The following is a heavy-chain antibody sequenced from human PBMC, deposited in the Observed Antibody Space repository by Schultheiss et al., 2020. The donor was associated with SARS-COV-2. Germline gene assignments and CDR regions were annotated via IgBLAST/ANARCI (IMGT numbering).Heavy chain of an antibody. J-gene: IGHJ6*03. Sequence: ASVKVSCKASGYTFTSYYMHWVRQAPGQGLEWMGIINPSGGSTSYAQKFQGRVTMTRDTSTSTVYMELSSLRSEDTAVYYCARVGGGCSSTSCDSHYYYYYMDVWGKGTTVTVSS. CDR1: GYTFTSYY. D-gene: IGHD2-2*01. CDR2: INPSGGST. CDR3: ARVGGGCSSTSCDSHYYYYYMDV. V-gene: IGHV1-46*01.